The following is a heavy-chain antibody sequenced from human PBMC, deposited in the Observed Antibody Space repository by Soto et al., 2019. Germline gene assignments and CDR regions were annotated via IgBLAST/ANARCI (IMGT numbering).Heavy chain of an antibody. CDR1: GYTFTSYG. D-gene: IGHD5-18*01. J-gene: IGHJ4*02. CDR3: ARDPAGIQLPRSFDY. CDR2: ISAYNGNT. Sequence: QVQLVQSGAEVKKPGASVKVSCKASGYTFTSYGISWVRQAPGQGLEWMGWISAYNGNTNYAQKLQGRVTMTTDTTTSNANTELRSLRSDDTAVYYCARDPAGIQLPRSFDYWGQGTLGTVSS. V-gene: IGHV1-18*01.